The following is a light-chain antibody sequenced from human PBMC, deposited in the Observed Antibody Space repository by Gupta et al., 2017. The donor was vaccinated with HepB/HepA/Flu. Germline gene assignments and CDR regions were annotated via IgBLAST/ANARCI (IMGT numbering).Light chain of an antibody. Sequence: DIPMTQSPSYLSASVGDRVTITCQASQDISNYLNWYQQKPGKAPKLLIYDASNLETGVPSRFSGSGSGTDFTFTISSLQPEDIATYYCQQYDNLPVTFGPGTKVDIK. CDR2: DAS. V-gene: IGKV1-33*01. CDR1: QDISNY. CDR3: QQYDNLPVT. J-gene: IGKJ3*01.